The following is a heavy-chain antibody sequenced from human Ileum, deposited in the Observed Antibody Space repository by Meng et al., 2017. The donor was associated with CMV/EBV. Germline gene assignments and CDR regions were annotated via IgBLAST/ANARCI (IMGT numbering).Heavy chain of an antibody. J-gene: IGHJ4*02. CDR3: VRDLSGPDY. V-gene: IGHV3-74*01. CDR2: LDTDGTTT. CDR1: GFSLTHYW. Sequence: GGSLRLSCAASGFSLTHYWMHWVRQAPGTGLVWVSRLDTDGTTTNYADFVMGRFTISRDNTKNTLSLQMNSLRAEDTAVYYCVRDLSGPDYWGQGTLVTVSS.